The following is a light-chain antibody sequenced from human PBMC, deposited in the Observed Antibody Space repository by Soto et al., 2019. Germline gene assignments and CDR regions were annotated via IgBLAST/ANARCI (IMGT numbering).Light chain of an antibody. CDR3: SSFTSINTWV. J-gene: IGLJ3*02. CDR2: EVS. Sequence: QAASVSGSPGQSNTISCTGTSSDVGGYNYVSWYQQHPGKAPKLMIYEVSNRPSGVSNRFSGSKSGNTASLTISGLQAEDEADYYCSSFTSINTWVFGGGTKLTVL. V-gene: IGLV2-14*01. CDR1: SSDVGGYNY.